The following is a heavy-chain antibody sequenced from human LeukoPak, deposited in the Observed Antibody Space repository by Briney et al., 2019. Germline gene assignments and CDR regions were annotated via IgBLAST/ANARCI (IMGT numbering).Heavy chain of an antibody. CDR2: IYNGVTT. V-gene: IGHV4-59*01. CDR1: GGSISSYY. J-gene: IGHJ5*02. D-gene: IGHD3-22*01. CDR3: ARGRYYYDSSGYYYDNWFDP. Sequence: PSETLSLTCTVAGGSISSYYWSWIRQPPGKGLEYIGFIYNGVTTKYSPSLKSRATISADTSKNQISLMLTSVTAADTAVYYCARGRYYYDSSGYYYDNWFDPWGHGTLVTVSS.